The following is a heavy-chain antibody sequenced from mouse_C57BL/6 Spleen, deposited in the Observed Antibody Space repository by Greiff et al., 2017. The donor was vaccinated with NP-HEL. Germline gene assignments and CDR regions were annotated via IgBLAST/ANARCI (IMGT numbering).Heavy chain of an antibody. CDR1: GYTFTDYN. Sequence: EVQLQESGPELVKPGASVKMSCKASGYTFTDYNMHWVKQSHGKSLEWIGYINPNNGGTSYNQKFKGKATLTVNKSSSTAYMELRSLTSEDSAVYYCARSGVGRDWYCDVWGTGTTVTVSS. J-gene: IGHJ1*03. V-gene: IGHV1-22*01. CDR2: INPNNGGT. D-gene: IGHD4-1*01. CDR3: ARSGVGRDWYCDV.